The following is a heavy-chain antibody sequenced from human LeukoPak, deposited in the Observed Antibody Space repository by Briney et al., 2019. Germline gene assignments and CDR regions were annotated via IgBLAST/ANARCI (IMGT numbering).Heavy chain of an antibody. V-gene: IGHV4-59*12. Sequence: SETLSLTCTVSGGSISSYYWSWIRQPPGKGLEWIGYIYYSGSTNYNPSLKSRVTISVDTSKNQFSLKLSSVTAADTAVYYCARGPWYSLSFFDCWGQGTLVTVSS. J-gene: IGHJ4*02. CDR1: GGSISSYY. CDR2: IYYSGST. D-gene: IGHD4/OR15-4a*01. CDR3: ARGPWYSLSFFDC.